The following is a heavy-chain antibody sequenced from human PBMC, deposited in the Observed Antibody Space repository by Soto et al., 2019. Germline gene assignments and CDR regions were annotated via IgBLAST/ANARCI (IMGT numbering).Heavy chain of an antibody. V-gene: IGHV4-59*01. CDR2: IYYIWGN. Sequence: PSETLSLTCTFSRCSISSYFWRWMRHAPGRGLEWIGYIYYIWGNHDSSPLKVRVTMSVDMSRNQLSLNLTSVTEADMAVYYCARISRWIAVAGTFDTWGQGTLVTVSS. CDR3: ARISRWIAVAGTFDT. D-gene: IGHD6-19*01. J-gene: IGHJ4*02. CDR1: RCSISSYF.